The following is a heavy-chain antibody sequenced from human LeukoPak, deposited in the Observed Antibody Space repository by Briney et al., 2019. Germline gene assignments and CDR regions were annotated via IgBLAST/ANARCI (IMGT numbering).Heavy chain of an antibody. CDR3: AREVGMVRYYYGMDV. V-gene: IGHV3-48*04. CDR2: ISSSSSTI. CDR1: GFTFSSYS. D-gene: IGHD3-10*01. J-gene: IGHJ6*02. Sequence: GGSLGLSCAASGFTFSSYSMNWVRQAPGKGLEWVSYISSSSSTIYYADSVKGRFTISRDNAKNSLYLQMNSLRAEDTAVYYCAREVGMVRYYYGMDVWGQGTTVTVSS.